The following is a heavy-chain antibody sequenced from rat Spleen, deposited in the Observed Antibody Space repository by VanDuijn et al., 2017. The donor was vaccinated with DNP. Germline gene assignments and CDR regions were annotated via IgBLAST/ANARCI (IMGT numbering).Heavy chain of an antibody. V-gene: IGHV3-1*01. CDR2: INYSGST. CDR3: ARGNDGYYPNWYFDL. Sequence: EVQLQESGPGLVKPSQSLSLTCSVTGYPIISNYWGWIRKFPGNKMEWVGYINYSGSTGYNPSLKSRISITRDTSKNQFFLQLNSVTTEDTATYYCARGNDGYYPNWYFDLWGPGTMVTVSS. D-gene: IGHD1-12*03. J-gene: IGHJ1*01. CDR1: GYPIISNY.